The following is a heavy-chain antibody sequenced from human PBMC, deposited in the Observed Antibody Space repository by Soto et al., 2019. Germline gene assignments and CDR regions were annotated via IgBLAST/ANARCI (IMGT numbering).Heavy chain of an antibody. CDR2: IYYSGST. V-gene: IGHV4-30-4*01. CDR3: ARGEDLVRTDY. D-gene: IGHD6-13*01. J-gene: IGHJ4*02. Sequence: LSLPCTVSGGSISSGDYYWSWIRQPPGKGLEWIGYIYYSGSTYYNPSLKRRVTISVDTSKNQFSLKLSSVTAADTAVYYCARGEDLVRTDYWGQGTLVTVSS. CDR1: GGSISSGDYY.